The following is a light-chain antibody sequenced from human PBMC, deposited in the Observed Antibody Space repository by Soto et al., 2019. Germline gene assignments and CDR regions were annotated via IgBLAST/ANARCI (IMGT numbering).Light chain of an antibody. Sequence: QSALTQPPSASGSPGQSVTISCTGTSSGVGGYNYVSWYQQHPGKAPKVMIYEVTKRPSGVPDRFSASKSGNTASLTVSGLQAEDEADYYCSSFAGSNEVVFGGGTKVTVL. CDR1: SSGVGGYNY. CDR3: SSFAGSNEVV. J-gene: IGLJ2*01. CDR2: EVT. V-gene: IGLV2-8*01.